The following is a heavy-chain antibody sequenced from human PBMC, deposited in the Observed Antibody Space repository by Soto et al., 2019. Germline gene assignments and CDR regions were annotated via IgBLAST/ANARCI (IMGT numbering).Heavy chain of an antibody. CDR3: ARNPTNTGYFDP. D-gene: IGHD1-1*01. J-gene: IGHJ4*02. CDR2: MSPNSGNT. Sequence: SFKVSSKAAGYTFINYDVNWVRQAAGQGLEWMGWMSPNSGNTGYAQKFQGRITMTRSTSIATAYMELSGLTSEDSAVYYCARNPTNTGYFDPWGRGTQVTVSS. V-gene: IGHV1-8*01. CDR1: GYTFINYD.